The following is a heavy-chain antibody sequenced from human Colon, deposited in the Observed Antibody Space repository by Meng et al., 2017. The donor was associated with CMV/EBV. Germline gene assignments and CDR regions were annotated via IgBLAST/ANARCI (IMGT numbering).Heavy chain of an antibody. D-gene: IGHD3-22*01. Sequence: IPLQQVGPPVLHPTPTLPLTCTFPGFSLTTTGVGVGWIRQPPGKALEWLALILWDGDKRYSPSLNSRLAITKDTSENQVVLTMTNMDPMDTATYYCVYCSPGRNGFSSYYQRVFDYWGQGTLVTVSS. V-gene: IGHV2-5*02. CDR1: GFSLTTTGVG. CDR3: VYCSPGRNGFSSYYQRVFDY. CDR2: ILWDGDK. J-gene: IGHJ4*02.